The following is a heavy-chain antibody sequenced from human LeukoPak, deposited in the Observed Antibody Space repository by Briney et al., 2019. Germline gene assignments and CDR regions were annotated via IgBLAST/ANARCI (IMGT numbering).Heavy chain of an antibody. D-gene: IGHD3-16*01. Sequence: GGSLRLSCAASGLTLRSFGMSWVRQAPGKGLEWVSFISGTSLSIYYGDSVKGRFTISRDNFKNTLYLQMNSLRVEDTAVYHCAKLMRHMMEDVYDIWGQGTTVIVSS. V-gene: IGHV3-23*01. J-gene: IGHJ3*02. CDR1: GLTLRSFG. CDR3: AKLMRHMMEDVYDI. CDR2: ISGTSLSI.